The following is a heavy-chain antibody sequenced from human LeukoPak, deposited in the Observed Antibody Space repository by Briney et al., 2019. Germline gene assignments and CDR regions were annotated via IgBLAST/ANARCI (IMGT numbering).Heavy chain of an antibody. Sequence: SETLSLTCTVSGGSISSHYWSWIRQPPGKGLEWIGYIYYSGSTNYNPSLKSRVTTSVDTSKNQFSLKLSSVTAADTAVYYCAKAAAGELDYWGQGTLVTVSS. CDR1: GGSISSHY. CDR3: AKAAAGELDY. D-gene: IGHD6-13*01. V-gene: IGHV4-59*11. CDR2: IYYSGST. J-gene: IGHJ4*02.